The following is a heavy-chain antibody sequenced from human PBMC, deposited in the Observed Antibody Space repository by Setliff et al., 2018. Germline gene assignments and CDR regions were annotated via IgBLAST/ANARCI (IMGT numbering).Heavy chain of an antibody. D-gene: IGHD4-17*01. CDR3: ARDSYGDNLPYNWFAP. CDR1: GDTFGSYT. Sequence: ASVKVSCKASGDTFGSYTISWLRQAPGQGLEWMGGFIPSFGTANYAQKFQGRLTITADESTSTAYMELNSLRSEDTAIYYCARDSYGDNLPYNWFAPWGQGTLVTVSS. CDR2: FIPSFGTA. J-gene: IGHJ5*02. V-gene: IGHV1-69*13.